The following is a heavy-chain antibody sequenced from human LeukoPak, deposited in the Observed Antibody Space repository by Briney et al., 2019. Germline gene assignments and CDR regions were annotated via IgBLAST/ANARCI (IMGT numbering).Heavy chain of an antibody. J-gene: IGHJ6*02. D-gene: IGHD3-16*01. V-gene: IGHV4-59*08. CDR3: ARHGASGGYYYYYGLDV. CDR2: IYYGGST. Sequence: SETLSLTCTVSGGSISSYYWSWIRQPPGKGLEWMGNIYYGGSTNYNPSLKSRVTISVDTSKNQFSLKLSSVTAADTAVYYCARHGASGGYYYYYGLDVWGQGTTVTVSS. CDR1: GGSISSYY.